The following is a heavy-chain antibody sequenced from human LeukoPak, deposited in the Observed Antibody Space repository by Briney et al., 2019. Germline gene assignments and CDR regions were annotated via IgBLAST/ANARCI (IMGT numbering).Heavy chain of an antibody. Sequence: SETLSLTCTVSGYSISSGYYWGWVRQPPGKGPEWIGCIYHSGYTYYSPSLESRVVISVDMSKNQFSLNLNSVTAADTAVYCCARAQWEQPFDYWGQGTQVTVSS. CDR2: IYHSGYT. V-gene: IGHV4-38-2*02. J-gene: IGHJ4*02. CDR1: GYSISSGYY. CDR3: ARAQWEQPFDY. D-gene: IGHD1-26*01.